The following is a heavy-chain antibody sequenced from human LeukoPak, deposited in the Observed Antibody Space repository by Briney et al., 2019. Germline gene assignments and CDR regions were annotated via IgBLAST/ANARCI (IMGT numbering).Heavy chain of an antibody. CDR3: ARDWDYYYDSSGYSDTTFDY. CDR1: GFTFSSYG. Sequence: GGSLRLSCAASGFTFSSYGMHWVRQAPGKGLEWVAVIWYDGSNKYYADSVKGRFTISRDNSKNTLYLQMNSLRAEDTAVYYCARDWDYYYDSSGYSDTTFDYWGQGTLVTVSS. J-gene: IGHJ4*02. CDR2: IWYDGSNK. D-gene: IGHD3-22*01. V-gene: IGHV3-33*01.